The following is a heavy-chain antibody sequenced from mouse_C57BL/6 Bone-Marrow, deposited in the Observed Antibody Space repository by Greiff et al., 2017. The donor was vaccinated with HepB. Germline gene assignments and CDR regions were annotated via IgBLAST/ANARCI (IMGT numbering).Heavy chain of an antibody. CDR3: ARDGGGPLDY. J-gene: IGHJ2*01. Sequence: EVQRVESGGGLVKPGGSLKLSCAASGFTFSSYAMSWVRQTPEKRLEWVATISDGGSYTYYPDNVKGRFTISRDNAKNNLYLQMSHLKSEDTAMYYCARDGGGPLDYWGQGTTLTVSS. D-gene: IGHD1-1*02. V-gene: IGHV5-4*01. CDR2: ISDGGSYT. CDR1: GFTFSSYA.